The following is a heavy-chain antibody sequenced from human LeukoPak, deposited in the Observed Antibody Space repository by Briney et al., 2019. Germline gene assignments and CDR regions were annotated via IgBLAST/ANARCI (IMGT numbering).Heavy chain of an antibody. CDR3: ARDYLTVGATYYFDY. J-gene: IGHJ4*02. CDR1: GFTFSGYW. Sequence: GGSLRLSCAASGFTFSGYWMHWVRQAPGKGLVWVSHIDSDGSSTNYADSVKGRFTISRDNAKNSLYLQMNSLRAEDTAVYYCARDYLTVGATYYFDYWGQGTLVTVSS. V-gene: IGHV3-74*01. D-gene: IGHD1-26*01. CDR2: IDSDGSST.